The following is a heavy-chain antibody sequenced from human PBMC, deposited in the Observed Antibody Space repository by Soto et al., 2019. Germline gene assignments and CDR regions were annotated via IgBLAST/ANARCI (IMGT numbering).Heavy chain of an antibody. CDR3: AKDGGIAADYYYYYGMDV. J-gene: IGHJ6*02. D-gene: IGHD6-13*01. V-gene: IGHV3-30*18. Sequence: ALRLSCAASGFTFSSYGMHWVRQAPGKGLEWVAVISYDGSNKYYADSVKGRFTISRDNSKNTLYLQMNSLRAEDTAVYYCAKDGGIAADYYYYYGMDVWGQGTTVTVSS. CDR1: GFTFSSYG. CDR2: ISYDGSNK.